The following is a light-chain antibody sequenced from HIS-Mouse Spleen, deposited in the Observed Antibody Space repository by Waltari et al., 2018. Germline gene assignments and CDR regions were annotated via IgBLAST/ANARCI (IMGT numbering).Light chain of an antibody. CDR3: QQLNSYPFT. CDR1: QGITSY. V-gene: IGKV1-9*01. CDR2: AAS. Sequence: DIQLTQSPSFLSESVGDRVTIPCRASQGITSYLAWYQQKPGKAPKLLIYAASTFQSGVPSRFSGSGSETEFTLTISSLQPEDFATYYYQQLNSYPFTFGPGTKVDIK. J-gene: IGKJ3*01.